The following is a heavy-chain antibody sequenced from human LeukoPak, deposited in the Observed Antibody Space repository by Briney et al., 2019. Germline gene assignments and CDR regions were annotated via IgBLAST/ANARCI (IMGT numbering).Heavy chain of an antibody. CDR3: ARVVPAAIEYYYYYYYMDV. D-gene: IGHD2-2*01. CDR2: ISAYNGNT. Sequence: GSVKVSCKASGYTFTSYGISWVRQAPGQGLEWMGWISAYNGNTNYAQKLQGRATMTTDTSTSTAYMELRSLRSDDTAVYYCARVVPAAIEYYYYYYYMDVWGKGTTVTVSS. CDR1: GYTFTSYG. V-gene: IGHV1-18*01. J-gene: IGHJ6*03.